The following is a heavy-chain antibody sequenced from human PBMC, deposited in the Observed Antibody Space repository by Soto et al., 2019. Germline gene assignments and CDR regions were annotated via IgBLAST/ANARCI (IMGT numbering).Heavy chain of an antibody. J-gene: IGHJ4*02. V-gene: IGHV4-59*01. D-gene: IGHD5-18*01. CDR2: IYSSGST. Sequence: PSETPSLTCTVSGDSIIGYYWSWIRQSPGKGLEWIGCIYSSGSTNYNPSLKSRVTLSVDTSKNQFSLKLPSMTAADTAMYYCARSLASAGYTYGNFDSWGQGTLVTVSS. CDR1: GDSIIGYY. CDR3: ARSLASAGYTYGNFDS.